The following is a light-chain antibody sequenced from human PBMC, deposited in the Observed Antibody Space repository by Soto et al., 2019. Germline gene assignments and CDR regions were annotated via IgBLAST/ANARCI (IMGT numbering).Light chain of an antibody. Sequence: QAVVTQEPSLTVSPGGTVTLTCASSTGPVTSGFYPHWVQQKPGQAPRTRIYSTTNKPSWTPARFSGSLLGGKAALTLSGVQPEDEADYYCLLYYGGSYVFGAGTKVTVL. CDR2: STT. CDR3: LLYYGGSYV. J-gene: IGLJ1*01. V-gene: IGLV7-43*01. CDR1: TGPVTSGFY.